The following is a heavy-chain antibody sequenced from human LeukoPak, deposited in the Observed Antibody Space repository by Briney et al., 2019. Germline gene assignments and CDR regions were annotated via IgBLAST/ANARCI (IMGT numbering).Heavy chain of an antibody. CDR1: GYTFTSYA. J-gene: IGHJ5*02. D-gene: IGHD6-6*01. Sequence: GASAKVSFKASGYTFTSYAMHWVRQAPGQRLEWMGWINAGNGNTKYSQKFQGRVTITRDTSASTAYMELSSLRSEDTAVYYCARDLYVASIAARGWFDPWGQGTLVTVSS. CDR2: INAGNGNT. V-gene: IGHV1-3*01. CDR3: ARDLYVASIAARGWFDP.